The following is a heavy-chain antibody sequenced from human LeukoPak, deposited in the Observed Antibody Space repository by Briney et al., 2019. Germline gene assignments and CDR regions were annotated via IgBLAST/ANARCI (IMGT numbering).Heavy chain of an antibody. CDR3: AKAHLLDWLLPFDY. J-gene: IGHJ4*02. CDR1: EFTFSSYA. Sequence: SGGSLRLSCAASEFTFSSYAMHWVRQAPGKGQEWVALVSNDGGDKYYADSVKGRFTISRDNSKNTLYLQMNSLRGEDTGVYYCAKAHLLDWLLPFDYWGQGTLVTVSS. D-gene: IGHD3/OR15-3a*01. V-gene: IGHV3-30*18. CDR2: VSNDGGDK.